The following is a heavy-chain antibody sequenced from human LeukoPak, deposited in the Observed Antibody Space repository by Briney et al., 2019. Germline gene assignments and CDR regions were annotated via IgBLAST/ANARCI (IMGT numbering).Heavy chain of an antibody. Sequence: PSETLSLTCTVSGGSISSGDYYWSWIRQPPGKGLEWIGYIYYSGSTYYNPSLKSRVTISVDTSKNQFSLKLSSVTAADTAVYYCVRDCYCSSTSCYGYNWFGPWGQGTLVTVSS. D-gene: IGHD2-2*01. V-gene: IGHV4-30-4*08. CDR1: GGSISSGDYY. CDR2: IYYSGST. J-gene: IGHJ5*02. CDR3: VRDCYCSSTSCYGYNWFGP.